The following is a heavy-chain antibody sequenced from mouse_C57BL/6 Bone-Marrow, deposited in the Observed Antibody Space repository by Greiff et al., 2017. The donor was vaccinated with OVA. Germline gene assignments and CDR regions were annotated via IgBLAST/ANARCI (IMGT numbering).Heavy chain of an antibody. Sequence: QVQLQQPGAELVRPGTSVKLSCKASGYTFTSYWMHWVKQRPGQGLEWIGVIHPSDSYTNYNQKFKGKATLTVDTSSSTAYMQLSSLTSEDSAVYYCARERYYGSSSWFAYWGQGTLVTVSA. J-gene: IGHJ3*01. CDR1: GYTFTSYW. V-gene: IGHV1-59*01. D-gene: IGHD1-1*01. CDR3: ARERYYGSSSWFAY. CDR2: IHPSDSYT.